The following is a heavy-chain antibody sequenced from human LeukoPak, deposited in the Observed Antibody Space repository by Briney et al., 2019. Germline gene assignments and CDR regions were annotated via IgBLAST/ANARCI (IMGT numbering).Heavy chain of an antibody. CDR3: ARDRRVDYYYYMDV. CDR2: IKQDGSEK. J-gene: IGHJ6*03. D-gene: IGHD2-15*01. Sequence: PGGSLRLSCAASGFIFRTYWMSWVRQAPGKGLEWVANIKQDGSEKYYVDSVKGRFTISRDNAKNSLYLQMNSLRAEDTAVYYCARDRRVDYYYYMDVWGKGTTVTDSS. CDR1: GFIFRTYW. V-gene: IGHV3-7*01.